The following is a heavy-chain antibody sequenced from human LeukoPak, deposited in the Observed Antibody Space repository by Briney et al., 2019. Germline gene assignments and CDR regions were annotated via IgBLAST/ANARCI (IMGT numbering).Heavy chain of an antibody. D-gene: IGHD3-22*01. CDR1: GLTFISYA. V-gene: IGHV3-23*01. CDR3: ANLDAYDSSGCYLRKWFDP. J-gene: IGHJ5*02. Sequence: GSLRLPCPASGLTFISYAMGWVRQAPGKGRGGVSAISGRGGSTYYADPVKGRFPISRDNSKTTLYLKRKSLRPEDTAVYYCANLDAYDSSGCYLRKWFDPWGQGTPVTVSS. CDR2: ISGRGGST.